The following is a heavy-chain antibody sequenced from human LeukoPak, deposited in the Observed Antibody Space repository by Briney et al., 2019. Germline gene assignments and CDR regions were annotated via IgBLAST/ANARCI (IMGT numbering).Heavy chain of an antibody. CDR1: GYTFSSYG. CDR3: ARDSPIGLLWFGESMGFDY. Sequence: ASVKVSCKTSGYTFSSYGISWLRQVPGQGLEWMGWISANKGDTEYAQNFQGRLTVTRDTSTSTAYMELSSLRSEDTAVYYCARDSPIGLLWFGESMGFDYWGQGTLVTVSS. D-gene: IGHD3-10*01. J-gene: IGHJ4*02. V-gene: IGHV1-18*01. CDR2: ISANKGDT.